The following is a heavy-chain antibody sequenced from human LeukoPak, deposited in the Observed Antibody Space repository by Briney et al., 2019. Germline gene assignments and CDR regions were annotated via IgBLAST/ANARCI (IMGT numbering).Heavy chain of an antibody. CDR1: GGSISSYY. D-gene: IGHD6-13*01. CDR2: IYHSGST. V-gene: IGHV4-59*12. CDR3: ARTLAGSSWSYYYYYYGMDV. J-gene: IGHJ6*02. Sequence: SETLSLTCTVSGGSISSYYWSWIRQPPGKGLEWIGYIYHSGSTYYNPSLKSRVTISVDRSKNQFSLKLSSVTAADTAVYYCARTLAGSSWSYYYYYYGMDVWGQGTTVTVSS.